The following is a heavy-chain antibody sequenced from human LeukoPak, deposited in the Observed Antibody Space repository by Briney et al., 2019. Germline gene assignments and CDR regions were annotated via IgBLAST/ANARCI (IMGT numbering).Heavy chain of an antibody. CDR2: INPSGGST. CDR3: ASEVVTMVRGDTTANWFDP. V-gene: IGHV1-46*01. J-gene: IGHJ5*02. D-gene: IGHD3-10*01. CDR1: GYTFTSYY. Sequence: GASVKVSCKASGYTFTSYYMHWVRQAPGQGLEWMGIINPSGGSTSYAQKFQGRVTMTRDMSTSTVYMELSSLRSEDTAVYYCASEVVTMVRGDTTANWFDPWGQGTLVTVSS.